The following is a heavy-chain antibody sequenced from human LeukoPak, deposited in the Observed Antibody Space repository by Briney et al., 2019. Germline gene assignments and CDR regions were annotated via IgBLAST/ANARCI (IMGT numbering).Heavy chain of an antibody. CDR2: IYSGGST. Sequence: GGPLSFSCAASGFTVSSNSISWVRQAPGKGLKWVSVIYSGGSTYYADSVKGRFTISRDNSKNTLYLQMNSLRAEDTAVYYCAVGDNILTGYYMDYWGQGTLVTVSS. J-gene: IGHJ4*02. D-gene: IGHD3-9*01. CDR3: AVGDNILTGYYMDY. V-gene: IGHV3-66*01. CDR1: GFTVSSNS.